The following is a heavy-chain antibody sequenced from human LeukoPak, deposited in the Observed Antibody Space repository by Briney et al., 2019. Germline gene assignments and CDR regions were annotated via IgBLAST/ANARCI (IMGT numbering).Heavy chain of an antibody. Sequence: GGSLRLSCAASGFTFSSYGMHWVRQAPGKGLEWVAFIRYDGSNKYYADSVKGRFTISRDTSKNTLYLQINSLSVEDTAIYYCARDFRWAFDHWGQGTLVTISS. D-gene: IGHD4-23*01. J-gene: IGHJ4*02. CDR1: GFTFSSYG. CDR3: ARDFRWAFDH. V-gene: IGHV3-30*02. CDR2: IRYDGSNK.